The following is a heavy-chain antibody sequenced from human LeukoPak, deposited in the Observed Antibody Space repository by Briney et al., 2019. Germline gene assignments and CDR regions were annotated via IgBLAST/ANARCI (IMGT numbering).Heavy chain of an antibody. CDR3: ARDGWRWLQSVPLH. CDR2: IYYSGST. CDR1: GGSISSSSYY. J-gene: IGHJ4*02. V-gene: IGHV4-39*07. D-gene: IGHD5-24*01. Sequence: SETLSLTCTVSGGSISSSSYYWGWIRQPPGKGLEWIGSIYYSGSTYYNPSLKSRVTISVDTSKNQFSLKLSSVTAADTAVYYCARDGWRWLQSVPLHWGQGTLVTVSS.